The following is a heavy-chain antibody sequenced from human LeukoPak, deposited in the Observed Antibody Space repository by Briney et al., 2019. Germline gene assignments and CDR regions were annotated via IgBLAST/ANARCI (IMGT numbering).Heavy chain of an antibody. CDR1: GGYIHTYY. CDR2: ANVGGHR. CDR3: ARDREHSYGSDFGH. J-gene: IGHJ4*02. V-gene: IGHV4-4*07. D-gene: IGHD5-18*01. Sequence: SDTLSPTCTVSGGYIHTYYWAWIRQPAGKGLEWVGRANVGGHRDYNPSLKSRVSMSIDESANQFSLSLMSVTAAATAVYYCARDREHSYGSDFGHWGQGISVTVSA.